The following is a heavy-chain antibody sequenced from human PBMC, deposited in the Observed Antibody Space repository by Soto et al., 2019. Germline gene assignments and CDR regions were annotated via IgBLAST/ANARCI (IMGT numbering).Heavy chain of an antibody. J-gene: IGHJ6*02. D-gene: IGHD6-6*01. CDR3: VKVAAPDYYYYGTDV. CDR2: ISYTGENT. Sequence: GGSLRLSCSASGFTFSKSGMHWVRQAPGKGLECVSAISYTGENTYYADSVKGRFTISRDNSKNTLFLQMSSLTAEDTGIYYCVKVAAPDYYYYGTDVWGQGTTVTVYS. V-gene: IGHV3-64D*06. CDR1: GFTFSKSG.